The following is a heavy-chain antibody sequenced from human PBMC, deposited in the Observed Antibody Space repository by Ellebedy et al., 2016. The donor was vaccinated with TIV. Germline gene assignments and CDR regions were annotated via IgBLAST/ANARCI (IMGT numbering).Heavy chain of an antibody. J-gene: IGHJ6*02. CDR2: IIPSVGSG. CDR3: AGLGRFGEPIPPYYYFGMDV. CDR1: GGTFNNYA. V-gene: IGHV1-69*13. D-gene: IGHD3-10*01. Sequence: ASVKVSCKASGGTFNNYAVSWVRQAPGQGLEWMGGIIPSVGSGDYAQRFHGRLTITADESTGTAHMELRSLRSEDTAVYYCAGLGRFGEPIPPYYYFGMDVWGQGTTVTVSS.